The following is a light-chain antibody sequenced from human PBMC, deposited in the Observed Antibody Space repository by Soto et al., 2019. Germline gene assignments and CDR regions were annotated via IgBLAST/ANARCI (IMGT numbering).Light chain of an antibody. Sequence: EIVLTQSPGPLSLSPGERATLSCRASQSVINNQLTWYQQKPGQTPKVLIYGASIRGTGIPDRFSGSGSGTDFTLTISRLEPEDFAVYYCQQYGNPVTFGGGTKVEVK. V-gene: IGKV3-20*01. CDR1: QSVINNQ. J-gene: IGKJ4*01. CDR2: GAS. CDR3: QQYGNPVT.